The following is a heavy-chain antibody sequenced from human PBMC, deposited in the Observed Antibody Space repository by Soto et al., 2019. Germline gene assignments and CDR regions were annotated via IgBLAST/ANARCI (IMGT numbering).Heavy chain of an antibody. CDR2: INTGKGNK. CDR1: GCKFANYA. CDR3: ESDLSGWGRPNFHYGVEV. V-gene: IGHV1-3*04. D-gene: IGHD3-16*01. Sequence: QVRLVQSGTEVKRPGASVMVSCKASGCKFANYAIHWVRQAPGQNVEWMGWINTGKGNKRNSQNVQDRVTFTRDTSATTVHLDLGSLEFACTAVYYVESDLSGWGRPNFHYGVEVWGQGTTVMVSS. J-gene: IGHJ6*02.